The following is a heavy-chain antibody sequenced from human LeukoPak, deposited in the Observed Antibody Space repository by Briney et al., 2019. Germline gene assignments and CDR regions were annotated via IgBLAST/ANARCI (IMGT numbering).Heavy chain of an antibody. D-gene: IGHD6-13*01. V-gene: IGHV1-69*13. CDR1: GGTFSSYA. Sequence: GASVKVSCKASGGTFSSYAISWVRQAPGQGLEWMGGIIPIFGTANYAQKFQGRVTITADESTSTAYMELSSLRSEDTAVYYCARGLAYSSSWFSYFDYWGQGTLVTVSS. CDR3: ARGLAYSSSWFSYFDY. CDR2: IIPIFGTA. J-gene: IGHJ4*02.